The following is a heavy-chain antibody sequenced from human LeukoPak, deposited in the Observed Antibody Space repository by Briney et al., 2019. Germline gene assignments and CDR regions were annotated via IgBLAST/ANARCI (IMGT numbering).Heavy chain of an antibody. D-gene: IGHD6-13*01. CDR1: GYSISSGYY. CDR2: IYHSGST. J-gene: IGHJ5*02. CDR3: ARGIRPAPYLSSSWYSS. V-gene: IGHV4-38-2*02. Sequence: SETLSLTCTVSGYSISSGYYWGWIRQPPGKGLEWIGSIYHSGSTYYNPSLKSRVTISVDTSKNQFSLRLTSVTAADTAVYYCARGIRPAPYLSSSWYSSWGQGTLVTVSS.